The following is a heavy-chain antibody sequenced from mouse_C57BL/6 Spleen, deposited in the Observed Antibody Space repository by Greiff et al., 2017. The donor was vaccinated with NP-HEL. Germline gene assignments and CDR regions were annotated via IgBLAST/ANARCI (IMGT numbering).Heavy chain of an antibody. CDR2: IYPGDGDT. Sequence: QVQLKQSGPELVKPGASVKISCKASGYAFSSSWMNWVKQRPGKGLEWIGRIYPGDGDTNYNGKFKGKATLTADKSSSTAYMQLSSLTSEDSAVYFCARDDDYDEGYYAMDYWGQGTSVTVSS. V-gene: IGHV1-82*01. CDR3: ARDDDYDEGYYAMDY. J-gene: IGHJ4*01. CDR1: GYAFSSSW. D-gene: IGHD2-4*01.